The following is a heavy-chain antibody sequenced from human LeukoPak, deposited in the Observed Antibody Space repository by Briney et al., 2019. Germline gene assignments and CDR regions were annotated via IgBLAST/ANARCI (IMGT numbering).Heavy chain of an antibody. Sequence: SETLSLTCTVSGDSISNHYWTWIRQPPGRGLEWIACVSYSGSTNYNPSLKSRVTMSVDTSKNQFYLKLSSVTAADTAVYFCAGGYYFGSWGQGTVVTVSS. CDR1: GDSISNHY. J-gene: IGHJ4*01. CDR3: AGGYYFGS. V-gene: IGHV4-59*11. D-gene: IGHD3-16*01. CDR2: VSYSGST.